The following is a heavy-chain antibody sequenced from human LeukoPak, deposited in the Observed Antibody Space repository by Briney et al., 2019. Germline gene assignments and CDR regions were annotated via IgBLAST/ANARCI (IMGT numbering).Heavy chain of an antibody. J-gene: IGHJ3*02. Sequence: GGSLRLSCAASGFTFSSYAMHWVRQAPGKGLEYVSAISSNGGSTYYANSVKGRFTISRDNSKNTLYPQMNSLRAEDTAVYYCAKDSEDAFDIWGQGTMVTVSS. CDR1: GFTFSSYA. D-gene: IGHD1-26*01. CDR3: AKDSEDAFDI. V-gene: IGHV3-64*01. CDR2: ISSNGGST.